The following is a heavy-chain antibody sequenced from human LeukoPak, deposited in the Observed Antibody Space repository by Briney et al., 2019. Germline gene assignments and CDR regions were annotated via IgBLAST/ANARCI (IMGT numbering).Heavy chain of an antibody. J-gene: IGHJ4*02. D-gene: IGHD5-12*01. CDR3: ARDGYSGYDYFDY. Sequence: SETLSLTCAVSRGSISSSHWWSWVRQPPGKGLERIGEIYHSGSTNYNPSLKSRVTISVDKSKNQFSLKLSSVTAADTAVYYCARDGYSGYDYFDYWGQGTLVTVSS. CDR1: RGSISSSHW. CDR2: IYHSGST. V-gene: IGHV4-4*02.